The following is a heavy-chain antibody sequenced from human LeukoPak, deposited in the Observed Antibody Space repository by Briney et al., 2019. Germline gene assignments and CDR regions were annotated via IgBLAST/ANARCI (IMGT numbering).Heavy chain of an antibody. J-gene: IGHJ2*01. CDR1: GYSFTSYW. Sequence: GESLKISCKGSGYSFTSYWIGWVRQMPGKGLEWMGIYPGDSDSRYSPSFQGQVTISADKSISTTYLQWSSLKASDTAMYYCARLLANWYFDLWGRGTLDTVSS. CDR3: ARLLANWYFDL. V-gene: IGHV5-51*01. CDR2: YPGDSDS.